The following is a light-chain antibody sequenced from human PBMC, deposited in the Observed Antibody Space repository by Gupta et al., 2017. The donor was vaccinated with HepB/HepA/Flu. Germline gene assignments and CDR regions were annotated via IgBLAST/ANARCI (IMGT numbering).Light chain of an antibody. CDR2: QDN. Sequence: QSVLTQPPSVSEAPRQRVTISCSGSTSNIVNNAVSWYQQLPGTAPKLLIYQDNLRPSGVPDRFSGSKSGTSATLAISGLQAEEEADYYCAAWDDSLSGVVFGGGTKLTVL. J-gene: IGLJ3*02. CDR3: AAWDDSLSGVV. CDR1: TSNIVNNA. V-gene: IGLV1-36*01.